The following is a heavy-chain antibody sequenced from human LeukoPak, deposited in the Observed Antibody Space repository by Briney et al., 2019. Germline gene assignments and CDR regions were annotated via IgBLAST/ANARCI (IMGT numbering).Heavy chain of an antibody. CDR1: GGSFSGYY. Sequence: SETLSLTCAVYGGSFSGYYWSWIRQPPGKGLEWIGEINHSGSTNYNPSLRSRVTISVDTSKNQFSLKLSSVTAADTAVYYCARGRVGIVVVPAARAYFDYWGQGTLVTVSS. CDR2: INHSGST. J-gene: IGHJ4*02. CDR3: ARGRVGIVVVPAARAYFDY. V-gene: IGHV4-34*01. D-gene: IGHD2-2*01.